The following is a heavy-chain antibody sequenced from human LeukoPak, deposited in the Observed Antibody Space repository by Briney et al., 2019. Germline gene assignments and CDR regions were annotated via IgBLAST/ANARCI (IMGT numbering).Heavy chain of an antibody. J-gene: IGHJ4*02. Sequence: ASVKVSCKASGGTFSSYAISWVRQAPGQGLEWMGGIIPIFGTANYAQKFQGRVTMTRDMSTSTVYMELSSLRSEDTAVYYCARGGSSGWYCGYWGQGTLVTVSS. CDR1: GGTFSSYA. CDR3: ARGGSSGWYCGY. CDR2: IIPIFGTA. D-gene: IGHD6-19*01. V-gene: IGHV1-69*05.